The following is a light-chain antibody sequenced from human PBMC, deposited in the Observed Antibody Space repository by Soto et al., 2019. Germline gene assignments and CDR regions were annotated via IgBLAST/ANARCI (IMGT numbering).Light chain of an antibody. J-gene: IGKJ4*01. V-gene: IGKV3-15*01. CDR3: HQYTNWLART. Sequence: EIAMTQSPATLSVSPGKRATLSCRASQTVGSNLTWYQQKPGQPPTLLIYDASTRATGVPVRFRGSGSGTQFTLTISSLQSVDSSLYYRHQYTNWLARTVGGGTMV. CDR1: QTVGSN. CDR2: DAS.